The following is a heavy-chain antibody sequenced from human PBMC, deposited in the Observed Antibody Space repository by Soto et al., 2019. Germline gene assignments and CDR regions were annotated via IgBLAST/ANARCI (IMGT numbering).Heavy chain of an antibody. J-gene: IGHJ5*02. CDR2: IYYSGST. Sequence: QVQLQESGPGLVKPSETLSLTCTVSGGSISSYYWSWIRQPPGKGLEWIGYIYYSGSTNYNPSLKSRVTISVDTSKNQFSLKLSSVTAADTAVYYCARAVRQLPQTWFDPWGQGTLVTVSS. CDR1: GGSISSYY. D-gene: IGHD2-2*01. CDR3: ARAVRQLPQTWFDP. V-gene: IGHV4-59*01.